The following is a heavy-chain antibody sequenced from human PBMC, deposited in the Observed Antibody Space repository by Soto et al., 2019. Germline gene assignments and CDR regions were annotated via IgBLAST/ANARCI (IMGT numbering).Heavy chain of an antibody. J-gene: IGHJ4*02. CDR1: GGTFSSYA. CDR2: IIPILCTA. V-gene: IGHV1-69*01. Sequence: QVQLVQSGAEVKKPGSSVKVSCKASGGTFSSYAITGVRQAPGHGLERMGGIIPILCTANYAQKFQVRVTITADESTNTAYMALSSLRSEDTAVYICAGELEDLPLGYFGYWGQGTLVPVSS. CDR3: AGELEDLPLGYFGY.